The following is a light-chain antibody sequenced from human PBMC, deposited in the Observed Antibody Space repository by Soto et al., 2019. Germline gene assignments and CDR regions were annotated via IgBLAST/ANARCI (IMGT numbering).Light chain of an antibody. CDR1: QSIRSY. CDR3: QQSYSTPYT. Sequence: DIQMTQSPSSLSASVGDRVTITCRASQSIRSYLNWYQQKPGKDPKLLIYAASSLQSGVPSRFSGSGSGTDFTLTISGLQPEDFAPYYCQQSYSTPYTFGQGTNLEIK. V-gene: IGKV1-39*01. CDR2: AAS. J-gene: IGKJ2*01.